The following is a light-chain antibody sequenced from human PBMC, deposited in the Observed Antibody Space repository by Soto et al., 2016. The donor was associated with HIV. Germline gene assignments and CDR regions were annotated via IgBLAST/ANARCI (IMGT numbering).Light chain of an antibody. Sequence: SYELTQPPSVSVSPGQTARITCSGDAVPKHNPYWYQQKPGKAPGLVIYKDIERPSGIPERFSGSSSGTTVTLTISAVQAEDEADYYCQSADSSGTYQVFGPGTTVTVL. CDR2: KDI. CDR1: AVPKHN. CDR3: QSADSSGTYQV. J-gene: IGLJ1*01. V-gene: IGLV3-25*03.